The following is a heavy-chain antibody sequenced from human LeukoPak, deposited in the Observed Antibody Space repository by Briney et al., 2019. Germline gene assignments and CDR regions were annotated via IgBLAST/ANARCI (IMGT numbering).Heavy chain of an antibody. V-gene: IGHV1-2*02. CDR1: GYTFTGYY. D-gene: IGHD3-10*01. Sequence: ASVKVSCKASGYTFTGYYMHWVRQAPGQGLEWMGWINPNSGGTNYAQKFQGRVTMTRDTSISTAYMELSRLRSDDTAVYYCARESTYYYGSGPNWFDPWGQGTLVTVSS. CDR2: INPNSGGT. CDR3: ARESTYYYGSGPNWFDP. J-gene: IGHJ5*02.